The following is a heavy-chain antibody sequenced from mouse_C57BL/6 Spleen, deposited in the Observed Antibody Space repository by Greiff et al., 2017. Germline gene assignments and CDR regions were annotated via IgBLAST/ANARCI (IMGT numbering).Heavy chain of an antibody. CDR1: GYAFSSSW. D-gene: IGHD1-1*01. CDR2: IYPGDGDT. J-gene: IGHJ2*01. Sequence: QVQLQQSGPEPVKPGASVKISCKASGYAFSSSWMNWVKQRPGKGLEWIGRIYPGDGDTNYNGKFKGKATLTADKSSSTAYMQLSRLTSEDSAVYFCARSGYYYGSSHFDYWGQGTTLTVSS. CDR3: ARSGYYYGSSHFDY. V-gene: IGHV1-82*01.